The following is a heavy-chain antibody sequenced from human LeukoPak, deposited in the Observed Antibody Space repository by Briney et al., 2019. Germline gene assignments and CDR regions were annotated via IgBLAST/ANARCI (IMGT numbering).Heavy chain of an antibody. D-gene: IGHD3-16*01. Sequence: GESLKISCEGSGYRFTNYSIGWVRQMPGKGLEWMGIIYSGDSDTRYTPSFEGQVTISVDKSISTAYLQRSSLKASDTAMYYCARRLRGTADAFDIWGQGTMVTVS. CDR1: GYRFTNYS. J-gene: IGHJ3*02. V-gene: IGHV5-51*01. CDR2: IYSGDSDT. CDR3: ARRLRGTADAFDI.